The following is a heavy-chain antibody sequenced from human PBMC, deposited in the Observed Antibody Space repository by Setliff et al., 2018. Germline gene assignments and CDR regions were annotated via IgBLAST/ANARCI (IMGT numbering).Heavy chain of an antibody. Sequence: ASVKVSCKASGYSLSAYVMHWVRQAPGQRLEWMGWISASNGNTNSAQKLQGRVTMTTDTSTSTAYMELRSLRSDDTAVYYCARDSPTVVTHIRAFDIWGQGTMVTVSS. D-gene: IGHD4-17*01. CDR1: GYSLSAYV. CDR3: ARDSPTVVTHIRAFDI. V-gene: IGHV1-18*01. J-gene: IGHJ3*02. CDR2: ISASNGNT.